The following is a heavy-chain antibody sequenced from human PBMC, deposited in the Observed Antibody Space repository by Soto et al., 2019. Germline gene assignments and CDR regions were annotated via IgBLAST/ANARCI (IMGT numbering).Heavy chain of an antibody. CDR3: ARMSSGYYFSGFDV. Sequence: EVQLVESGGGLVQPGGSLRLSCAASGFTFSTYWMNWVRQAPGKGLEWVANIKQDGSEKHYVDSVKGRFTFSRDNAKNSLYLQMNSLRAEDTAVYYCARMSSGYYFSGFDVWGQGTLVTVSS. V-gene: IGHV3-7*01. CDR1: GFTFSTYW. CDR2: IKQDGSEK. J-gene: IGHJ4*02. D-gene: IGHD3-22*01.